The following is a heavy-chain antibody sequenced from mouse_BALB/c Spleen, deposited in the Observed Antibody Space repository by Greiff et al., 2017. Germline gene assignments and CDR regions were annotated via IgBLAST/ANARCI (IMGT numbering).Heavy chain of an antibody. V-gene: IGHV2-6-7*01. Sequence: VNLVESGPGLVAPSQCLSITCTVSGFSLTGYGVNWVRQPPGKGLEWLGMIWGDGSTDYNSALKSRLSISKDNSKSQVFLKMNSLQTDDTARYYCARERRDGYYAMDYWGQGTSVTVSS. CDR1: GFSLTGYG. D-gene: IGHD2-3*01. CDR3: ARERRDGYYAMDY. J-gene: IGHJ4*01. CDR2: IWGDGST.